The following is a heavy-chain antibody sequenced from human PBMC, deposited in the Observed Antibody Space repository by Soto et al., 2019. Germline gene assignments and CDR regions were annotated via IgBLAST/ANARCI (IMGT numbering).Heavy chain of an antibody. D-gene: IGHD3-10*01. V-gene: IGHV3-23*01. J-gene: IGHJ4*02. CDR3: AKESEYGGSQREYYFDY. CDR1: GFTFNTYA. CDR2: INGRGDTT. Sequence: GGSLRLSCAASGFTFNTYAMSWVRQAPGKGLEWVSAINGRGDTTYYADSVKGRFIISRDNSKNTISLQMSSLRAEDTAVYYCAKESEYGGSQREYYFDYWGQGILVTVSS.